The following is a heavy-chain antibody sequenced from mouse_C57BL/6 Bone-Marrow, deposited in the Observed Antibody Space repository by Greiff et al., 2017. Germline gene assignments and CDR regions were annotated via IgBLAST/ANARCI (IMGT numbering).Heavy chain of an antibody. Sequence: QVQLKESGPGLVAPSQSLSITCTVSGFSLTGYGVNWVRQPPGKGLEWLGMIWSDGSSDYNSALKSRLSISKDNSKSQVFLKMNSLQTDDTARYYCARDLTTPYYAMDYWGQGTSVTVSS. CDR1: GFSLTGYG. V-gene: IGHV2-6-7*01. CDR3: ARDLTTPYYAMDY. D-gene: IGHD1-1*01. CDR2: IWSDGSS. J-gene: IGHJ4*01.